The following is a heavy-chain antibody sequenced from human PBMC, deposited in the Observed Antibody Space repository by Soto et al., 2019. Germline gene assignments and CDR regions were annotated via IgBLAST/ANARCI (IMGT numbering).Heavy chain of an antibody. CDR3: AKIRYDSSGYYYLPRGYYFDY. CDR2: ISGSGGST. CDR1: GFTFSSYA. D-gene: IGHD3-22*01. J-gene: IGHJ4*02. Sequence: PGGSLRLSCAASGFTFSSYAMSWVRQAPGKGLEWVSAISGSGGSTYYADSVKGRFTISRDNSKNTLYLQMNSLRAEDTAVYYCAKIRYDSSGYYYLPRGYYFDYWGQGTLVTVSS. V-gene: IGHV3-23*01.